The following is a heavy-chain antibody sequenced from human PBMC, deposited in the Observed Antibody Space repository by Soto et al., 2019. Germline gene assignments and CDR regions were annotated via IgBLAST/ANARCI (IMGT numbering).Heavy chain of an antibody. D-gene: IGHD3-16*01. V-gene: IGHV4-34*12. CDR1: GASLGGFH. CDR2: IIHGGSI. Sequence: QVHLEQWGAGLLKPSETLSLTCAIYGASLGGFHWTWLRQAPGKGLEWIGDIIHGGSIHYNPSLKSQVTFSLYTSKNQFSLQIMSVTAADTAVYYCARSPLGYDYVRQTWREVGDSFDIWGRGTLVTVSS. CDR3: ARSPLGYDYVRQTWREVGDSFDI. J-gene: IGHJ3*02.